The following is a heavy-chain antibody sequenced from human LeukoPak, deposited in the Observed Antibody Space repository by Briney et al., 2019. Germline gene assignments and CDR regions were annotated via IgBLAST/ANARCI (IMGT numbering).Heavy chain of an antibody. J-gene: IGHJ6*02. CDR2: ISSSSSYV. Sequence: GGSLRLSCAASGFTFSSYSMNWVRQAPGKGLEWVSSISSSSSYVYYADSVKGRFTISRDNAKNSLYLQMNSLRAEDTAVYYCARDDFYYYYGMDVWGQGTTVTVSS. V-gene: IGHV3-21*01. D-gene: IGHD2-21*02. CDR3: ARDDFYYYYGMDV. CDR1: GFTFSSYS.